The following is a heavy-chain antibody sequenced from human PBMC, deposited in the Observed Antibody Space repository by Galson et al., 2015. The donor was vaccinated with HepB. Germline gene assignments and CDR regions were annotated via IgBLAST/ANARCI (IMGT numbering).Heavy chain of an antibody. CDR3: AKDVYSWGAVGTIDY. J-gene: IGHJ4*02. V-gene: IGHV3-30*18. D-gene: IGHD3-16*01. CDR2: ISPDGSYR. Sequence: SLRLSCAASGFSFSKAWMNWVRQAPGKGLEWLAAISPDGSYRPYADSVKGRFTISRDNSDNTLSLQMNSLRPEDTAIYYCAKDVYSWGAVGTIDYWGRGTLVTVSS. CDR1: GFSFSKAW.